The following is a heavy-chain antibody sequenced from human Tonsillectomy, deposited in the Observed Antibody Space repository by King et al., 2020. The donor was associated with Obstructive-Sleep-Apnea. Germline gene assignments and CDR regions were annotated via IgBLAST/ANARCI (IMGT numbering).Heavy chain of an antibody. CDR1: GGSISSYY. Sequence: VQLQESGPGLVKPSETLSLTCTVSGGSISSYYWSWIRQPPGKGLEWIGYIYYSGSTNYNPSLKIRVTISVDTSKNQFSLKLSSVTAADTAVYYCARRNLYYYGSGSYYTNWFDPWGQGTLVTVSS. CDR2: IYYSGST. CDR3: ARRNLYYYGSGSYYTNWFDP. V-gene: IGHV4-59*08. J-gene: IGHJ5*02. D-gene: IGHD3-10*01.